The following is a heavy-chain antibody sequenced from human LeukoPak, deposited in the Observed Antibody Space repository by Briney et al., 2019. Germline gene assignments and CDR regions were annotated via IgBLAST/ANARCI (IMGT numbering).Heavy chain of an antibody. CDR1: GGTFSSYA. D-gene: IGHD6-13*01. J-gene: IGHJ5*02. CDR3: ATDLGTGIDP. CDR2: IIPIFGTA. V-gene: IGHV1-69*06. Sequence: ASVKVSCKASGGTFSSYAISWVRQAPGQGLEWMGGIIPIFGTANYAQKFQGRVTMTEDTSTDTAYMELSSLRSEDTAVYYCATDLGTGIDPWGQGTLVTVSS.